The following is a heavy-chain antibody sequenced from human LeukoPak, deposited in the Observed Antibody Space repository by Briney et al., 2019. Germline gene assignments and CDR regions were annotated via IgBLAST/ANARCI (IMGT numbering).Heavy chain of an antibody. Sequence: SETLSLTCTVSGYSISSGYYWGWIRQPPGKGLEWIGYIYYSGSTNYNPSLKSRVTISVDTSKNQFSLKLSSVTAADTAVYYCARAAGDGYNYLNYWGQGTLVTVSS. V-gene: IGHV4-61*01. CDR1: GYSISSGYY. CDR2: IYYSGST. J-gene: IGHJ4*02. D-gene: IGHD5-24*01. CDR3: ARAAGDGYNYLNY.